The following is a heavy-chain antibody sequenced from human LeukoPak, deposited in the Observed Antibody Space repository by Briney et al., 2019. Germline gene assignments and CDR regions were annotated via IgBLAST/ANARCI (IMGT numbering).Heavy chain of an antibody. V-gene: IGHV3-74*01. Sequence: GGSLRLSCAASGFTFSGYWMHWVRQAPGKGLVWVSRINTDGSSTSYADSVKGRFTISRDNAKNTLYLQMNSLRAEDTAVYYCARESSQNIVADYWGQGTLVTVSS. D-gene: IGHD2/OR15-2a*01. CDR1: GFTFSGYW. CDR2: INTDGSST. J-gene: IGHJ4*02. CDR3: ARESSQNIVADY.